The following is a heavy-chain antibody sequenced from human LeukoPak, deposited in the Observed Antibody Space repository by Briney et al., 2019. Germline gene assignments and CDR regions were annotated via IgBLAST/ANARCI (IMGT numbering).Heavy chain of an antibody. J-gene: IGHJ4*02. V-gene: IGHV3-30*02. CDR2: IGDDGTYK. D-gene: IGHD1/OR15-1a*01. Sequence: GGSLRLSCAASGFTFSRYGMHWVRQTPGKGLEWVTFIGDDGTYKYYTDSVKGRFTISRDNSKNTMYLQMNSLRAEDTAVYYCSRDPGTGASDRTLDYWGQGTLVTVSS. CDR3: SRDPGTGASDRTLDY. CDR1: GFTFSRYG.